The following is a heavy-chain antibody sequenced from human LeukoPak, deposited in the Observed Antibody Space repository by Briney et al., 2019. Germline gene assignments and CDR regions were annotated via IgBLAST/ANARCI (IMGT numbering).Heavy chain of an antibody. Sequence: SETLSLTCTVSGASISSYYWSWIRQPPGKGLEWIGYIYYSGSTNYNPSLKSRVTISVDTSKNQFSLKLSSVTAADTAVYYRARESRATHFDYWGQGTLVTVSS. CDR2: IYYSGST. CDR3: ARESRATHFDY. J-gene: IGHJ4*02. V-gene: IGHV4-59*01. CDR1: GASISSYY.